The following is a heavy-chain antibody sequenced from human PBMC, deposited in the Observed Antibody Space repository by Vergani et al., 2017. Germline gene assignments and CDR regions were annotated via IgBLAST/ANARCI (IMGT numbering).Heavy chain of an antibody. CDR2: IIPILGIA. V-gene: IGHV1-69*04. CDR1: GGTFSSYA. D-gene: IGHD3-3*01. J-gene: IGHJ5*02. CDR3: ASIRDYDFWSGPKGHWFDP. Sequence: QVQLVQSGAEVKKPGSSVKVSCKASGGTFSSYAISWVRQAPGQGLEWMGRIIPILGIANYAQKFQGRVTITADKSTSTAYMELSSLRSEDTAVYYCASIRDYDFWSGPKGHWFDPWGQGTLVTVSS.